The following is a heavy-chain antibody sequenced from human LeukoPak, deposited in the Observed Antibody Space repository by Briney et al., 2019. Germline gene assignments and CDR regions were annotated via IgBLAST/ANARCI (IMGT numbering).Heavy chain of an antibody. D-gene: IGHD4-23*01. CDR2: IYPGDSDT. CDR3: ARNYGGKLDY. J-gene: IGHJ4*02. V-gene: IGHV5-51*01. Sequence: GGSLQISCKGSGCIFISYWIGWGRRMPGKGLEGMGIIYPGDSDTIYSPSFQGQVTISADKSINTASLQWISLKASDTAMYYCARNYGGKLDYWGQGALVTVSS. CDR1: GCIFISYW.